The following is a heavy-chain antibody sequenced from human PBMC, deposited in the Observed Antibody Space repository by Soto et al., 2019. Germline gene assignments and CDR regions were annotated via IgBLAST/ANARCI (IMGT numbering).Heavy chain of an antibody. J-gene: IGHJ6*02. CDR3: ARVTMVRGVRYYYYGMDV. D-gene: IGHD3-10*01. CDR2: IYYSGST. Sequence: SGTLSLTCTVSGGSISSSSYYWGWIRQPPGKGLEWIGSIYYSGSTYYNPSLKSRVTISVDTSKNQFSLKLSSVTAADTAVYYCARVTMVRGVRYYYYGMDVWGQGTTVTVSS. V-gene: IGHV4-39*01. CDR1: GGSISSSSYY.